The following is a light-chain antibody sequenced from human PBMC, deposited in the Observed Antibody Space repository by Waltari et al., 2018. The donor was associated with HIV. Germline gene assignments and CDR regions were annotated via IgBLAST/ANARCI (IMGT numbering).Light chain of an antibody. V-gene: IGKV3-15*01. CDR1: QSVSTN. Sequence: EVVMTQSQGTLSVSPGDRATLSCRPSQSVSTNLAWYQQKPGQAPRLLIYGASTRATGIPVRFSGSGSGTNFILTISSLQSEDFAVYYCQQYNNWPLTFGGGTKVEIK. CDR2: GAS. CDR3: QQYNNWPLT. J-gene: IGKJ4*01.